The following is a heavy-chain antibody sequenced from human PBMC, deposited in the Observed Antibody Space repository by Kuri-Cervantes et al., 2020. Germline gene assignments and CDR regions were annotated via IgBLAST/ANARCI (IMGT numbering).Heavy chain of an antibody. CDR3: ARGKGYYVRYYYYYMDV. D-gene: IGHD3-22*01. CDR2: IDHSGTT. CDR1: GGSLSGYH. V-gene: IGHV4-34*01. J-gene: IGHJ6*03. Sequence: GSLRLSCAVYGGSLSGYHWSWIRQPPGKGLEWIGEIDHSGTTNYRPSLKSRVTMSVDTSKSQFSLKLSSVTAADTAIYYCARGKGYYVRYYYYYMDVWGKGTTVTVSS.